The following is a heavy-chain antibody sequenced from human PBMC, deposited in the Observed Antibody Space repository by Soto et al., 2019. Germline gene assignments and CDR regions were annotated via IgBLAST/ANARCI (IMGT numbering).Heavy chain of an antibody. CDR1: GESLSTYF. Sequence: PSETLSLTCAAYGESLSTYFWSWIRQPPGKGLEWIGEVNYSGGRTIYNPSLESRVTISVSTSRDQFSLQLRSVTAADTGIYYCTTDSYSTMIVVRFDYWGHGTLVTVSS. CDR2: VNYSGGRT. D-gene: IGHD3-22*01. J-gene: IGHJ4*01. CDR3: TTDSYSTMIVVRFDY. V-gene: IGHV4-34*01.